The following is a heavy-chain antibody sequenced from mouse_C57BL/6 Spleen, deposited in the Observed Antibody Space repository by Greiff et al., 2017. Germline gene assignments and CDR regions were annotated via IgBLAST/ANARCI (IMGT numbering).Heavy chain of an antibody. CDR2: INPDSSTI. V-gene: IGHV4-1*01. CDR1: GVDFSRYW. Sequence: TASGVDFSRYWMSWVRRAPGKGLEWIGEINPDSSTINYAPSLKDKFIISRDNAKNTLYLQMSKVRSEDTALYYCARETLTRGTWFAYWGQGTLVTVAA. J-gene: IGHJ3*01. CDR3: ARETLTRGTWFAY.